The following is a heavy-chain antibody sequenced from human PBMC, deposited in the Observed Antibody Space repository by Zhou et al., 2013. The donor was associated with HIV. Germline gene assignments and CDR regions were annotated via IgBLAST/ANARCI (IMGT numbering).Heavy chain of an antibody. V-gene: IGHV1-69*05. CDR1: EDFFTNYA. CDR2: IIPIVGTP. J-gene: IGHJ3*02. Sequence: QVQLVQSGTEVKKPGSSVQVSSKASEDFFTNYAVNWVRQAPGQGLEWMGGIIPIVGTPRYAQRFHGRVTISTDEDTSTAYMELSNLRNEDSAVYYCATHPGWTGVLDAFDMWGQGTLVTVSS. D-gene: IGHD6-19*01. CDR3: ATHPGWTGVLDAFDM.